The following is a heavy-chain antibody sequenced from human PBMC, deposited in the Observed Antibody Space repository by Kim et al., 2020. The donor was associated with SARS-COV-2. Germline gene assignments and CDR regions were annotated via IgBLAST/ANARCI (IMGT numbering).Heavy chain of an antibody. J-gene: IGHJ4*02. Sequence: GESLKISCKGSGYSFTNYWIGWVRQMPGKGLEWMGIIYPGDSDTRYSPSFQGQVTISADKSINTAYLQWNSLKASDTAMYYCARHRGYNYGYSDYWGQGTLVTVSS. CDR3: ARHRGYNYGYSDY. CDR2: IYPGDSDT. V-gene: IGHV5-51*01. CDR1: GYSFTNYW. D-gene: IGHD5-18*01.